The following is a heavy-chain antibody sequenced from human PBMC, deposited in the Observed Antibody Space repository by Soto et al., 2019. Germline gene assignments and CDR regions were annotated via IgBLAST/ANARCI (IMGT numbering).Heavy chain of an antibody. CDR3: ARGTDSSGYYYDFGVIGAYYYGMDV. V-gene: IGHV1-69*13. CDR1: GGTFSSYA. D-gene: IGHD3-22*01. CDR2: IIPIFGTA. J-gene: IGHJ6*02. Sequence: SVKVSCKASGGTFSSYAISWVRQAPGQGLEWMGGIIPIFGTANYAQKFQGRVTITADESTSTAYMELSSLRSEDTAVYYCARGTDSSGYYYDFGVIGAYYYGMDVWGQGTTVTVSS.